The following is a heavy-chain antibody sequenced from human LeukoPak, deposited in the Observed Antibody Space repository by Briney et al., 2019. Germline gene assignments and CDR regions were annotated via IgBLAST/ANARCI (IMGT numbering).Heavy chain of an antibody. CDR2: ISSSSSTI. CDR3: ASGSSGWYGEI. CDR1: GFTFSSYS. D-gene: IGHD6-19*01. J-gene: IGHJ4*02. V-gene: IGHV3-48*01. Sequence: GGSLRLSCAASGFTFSSYSMNWVRQAPGKGLEWVSYISSSSSTIYYADSVKGRFTISRDNAKNSLYLQMNSLRAEDTAVYHCASGSSGWYGEIWGQGTLVTVSS.